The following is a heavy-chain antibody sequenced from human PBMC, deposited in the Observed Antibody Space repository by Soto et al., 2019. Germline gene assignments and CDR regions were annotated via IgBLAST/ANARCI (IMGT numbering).Heavy chain of an antibody. J-gene: IGHJ4*02. CDR1: GVTFSVTW. V-gene: IGHV3-7*04. Sequence: EVQLVESGGDLVQPGGSLRLSCAASGVTFSVTWMTWVRQAPGKGLEWVATIKGDGSEKHYVDSVKGRFTISRDNAKNSVYLQMNSLRVADTAVYYCGRGDGFLTNRWGQGTLVTVSS. D-gene: IGHD3-9*01. CDR2: IKGDGSEK. CDR3: GRGDGFLTNR.